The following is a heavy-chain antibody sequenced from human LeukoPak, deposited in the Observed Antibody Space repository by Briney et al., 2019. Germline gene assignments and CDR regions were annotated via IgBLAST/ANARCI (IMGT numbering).Heavy chain of an antibody. CDR1: GGTFSSYA. J-gene: IGHJ6*03. D-gene: IGHD6-13*01. CDR2: IIPIFGTA. Sequence: SVKVSCKAPGGTFSSYAISWVRQAPGQGLEWMGGIIPIFGTANYAQKFQGRVTITTDESTSTAYMELSSLRSEDTAVYYCASSGRYSSSWRPWHYYYYMDVWGKGTTVTVSS. V-gene: IGHV1-69*05. CDR3: ASSGRYSSSWRPWHYYYYMDV.